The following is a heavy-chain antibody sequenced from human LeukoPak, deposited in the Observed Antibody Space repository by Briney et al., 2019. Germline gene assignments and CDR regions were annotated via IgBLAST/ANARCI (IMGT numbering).Heavy chain of an antibody. CDR1: GGTFSSYA. V-gene: IGHV1-8*03. D-gene: IGHD3-3*01. CDR2: MNPNSGNT. J-gene: IGHJ6*03. Sequence: ASVKVSCKASGGTFSSYAINWVRQATGQGLEWMGWMNPNSGNTGYAQKFQGRVTITRNTSISTAYMELSSLRSEDTAVYYCARGFLEWLRGAPYYYYMDVWGKGTTVTVSS. CDR3: ARGFLEWLRGAPYYYYMDV.